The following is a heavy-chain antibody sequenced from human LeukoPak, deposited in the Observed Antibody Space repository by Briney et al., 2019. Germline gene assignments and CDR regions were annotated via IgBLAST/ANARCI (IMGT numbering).Heavy chain of an antibody. J-gene: IGHJ3*02. CDR3: ARLGGGSGWPI. CDR1: GRSISSYY. Sequence: SETLSLTCTVPGRSISSYYWSWVRQPRGKGREWIGYIYYNGNSNYKPSLKSRVTISVDTSKNQFSLKLSSVTAADTAVYYCARLGGGSGWPIWGQGTMVTVSS. D-gene: IGHD6-25*01. V-gene: IGHV4-59*08. CDR2: IYYNGNS.